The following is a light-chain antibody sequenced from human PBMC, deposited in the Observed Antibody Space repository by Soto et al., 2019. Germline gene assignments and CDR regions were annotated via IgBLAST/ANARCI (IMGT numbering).Light chain of an antibody. J-gene: IGKJ2*01. V-gene: IGKV1-39*01. CDR3: QQSYSSPVT. Sequence: DIQITQSPSSLPAFVGDRVTITCRTSQTISTYLSWCQQKPGEAPKLLIYAASTLQSGVPSRFSGSGSGTEFTLTSSRLQPEDLATYCWQQSYSSPVTFGQGTKVEMK. CDR1: QTISTY. CDR2: AAS.